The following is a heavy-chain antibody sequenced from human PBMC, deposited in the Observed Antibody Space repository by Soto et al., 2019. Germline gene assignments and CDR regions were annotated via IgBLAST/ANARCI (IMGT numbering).Heavy chain of an antibody. Sequence: QVQLVESGGGVVQPGRSLRLSCAASGFTFSSYGMHWVRQAPGKGLEWVAVIWYDGSNKYYADSVKGRFTISGDNSKQTMYLQINSLRADDTAVYYCARDGYCSGGSCCSVPVLDYWGQGTLVTVSS. V-gene: IGHV3-33*01. CDR1: GFTFSSYG. CDR2: IWYDGSNK. J-gene: IGHJ4*02. CDR3: ARDGYCSGGSCCSVPVLDY. D-gene: IGHD2-15*01.